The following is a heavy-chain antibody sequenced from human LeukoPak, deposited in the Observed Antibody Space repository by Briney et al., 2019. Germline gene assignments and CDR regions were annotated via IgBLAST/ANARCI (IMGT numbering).Heavy chain of an antibody. V-gene: IGHV3-48*02. CDR2: ISSSSTI. CDR1: GFTFSSYS. CDR3: ARDPIPSLRDAFDI. J-gene: IGHJ3*02. D-gene: IGHD4-17*01. Sequence: GGSLRLSCAASGFTFSSYSMNWVRQAPGKGLEWVSYISSSSTIYYADSVKGRFTISRDNAKNSLYLQMNSLRDEDTAVYYCARDPIPSLRDAFDIWGQGTMVTVSS.